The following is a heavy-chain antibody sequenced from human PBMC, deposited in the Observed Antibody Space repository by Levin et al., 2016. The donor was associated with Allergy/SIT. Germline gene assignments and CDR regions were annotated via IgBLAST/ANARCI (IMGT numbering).Heavy chain of an antibody. V-gene: IGHV4-59*01. Sequence: WIRQPPGKGLEWIGYIYYSGSTNYNPSLKSRVTISVDTSKNQFSLKLSSVTAADTAVYYCARNFYDSSGYYPEYFDYWGQGTLVTVSS. CDR3: ARNFYDSSGYYPEYFDY. CDR2: IYYSGST. D-gene: IGHD3-22*01. J-gene: IGHJ4*02.